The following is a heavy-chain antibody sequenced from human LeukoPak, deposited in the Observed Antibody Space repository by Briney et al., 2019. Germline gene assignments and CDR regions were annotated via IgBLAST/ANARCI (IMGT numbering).Heavy chain of an antibody. Sequence: PGGSLRLSCAASGFTFNTYWMSWVRQAPGKGLEWVANIKEDGSEKKYVDSAKGRFTISRDNAKNSLYLQMNSLRAEDTAVYYCARMTPMYSYGSSDYHYNYFDYWGQGTLVTVSS. CDR1: GFTFNTYW. V-gene: IGHV3-7*01. D-gene: IGHD3-22*01. CDR2: IKEDGSEK. CDR3: ARMTPMYSYGSSDYHYNYFDY. J-gene: IGHJ4*02.